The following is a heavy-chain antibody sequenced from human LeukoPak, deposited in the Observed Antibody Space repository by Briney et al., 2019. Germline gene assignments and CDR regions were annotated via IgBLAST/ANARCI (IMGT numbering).Heavy chain of an antibody. CDR3: ARDGVSTTPDFDY. V-gene: IGHV1-2*02. CDR1: GYTFTAYY. Sequence: ASVKVSCKTSGYTFTAYYMYWLRQAPGQGLECMGWIYPNSGATGYAQNFQGRVTMTGDTSVSTIYMELSRLRSDDTAVYYCARDGVSTTPDFDYWGQGTLVTVSS. J-gene: IGHJ4*02. CDR2: IYPNSGAT. D-gene: IGHD2-8*01.